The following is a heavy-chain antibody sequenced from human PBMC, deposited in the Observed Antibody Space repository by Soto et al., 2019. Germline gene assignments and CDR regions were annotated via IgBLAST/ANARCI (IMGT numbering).Heavy chain of an antibody. V-gene: IGHV3-53*01. CDR1: GFSVTSNY. CDR2: IYAGGNT. CDR3: ARVTTFYDILTSSYALNYFDY. Sequence: LRLSCAASGFSVTSNYMTWVRQAPGKGLECVSVIYAGGNTYYPDSVKGRFTISSDNSKNTLFLQMNNLRAEDTAVYYCARVTTFYDILTSSYALNYFDYWGQGTRVTVSS. D-gene: IGHD3-9*01. J-gene: IGHJ4*02.